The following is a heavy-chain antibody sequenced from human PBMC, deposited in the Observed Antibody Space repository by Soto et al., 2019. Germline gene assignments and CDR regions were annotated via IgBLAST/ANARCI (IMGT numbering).Heavy chain of an antibody. J-gene: IGHJ4*02. CDR3: TCPGYSSSYFGFDY. CDR1: GFTFSSYS. V-gene: IGHV3-21*01. CDR2: ISSSSSYI. Sequence: EVQLVESGGGLVKPGGSLRLSCAASGFTFSSYSMNWVRQAPEKGLEWVSSISSSSSYIYYADSVKGRFTISRDNAKNSLYLQMNSLRAEDTAVYYCTCPGYSSSYFGFDYWGQGTLVTVSS. D-gene: IGHD6-13*01.